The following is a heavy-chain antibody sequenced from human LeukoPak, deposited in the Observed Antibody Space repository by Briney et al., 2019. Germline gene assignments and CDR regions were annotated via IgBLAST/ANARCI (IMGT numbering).Heavy chain of an antibody. CDR1: GFTFSTYG. CDR3: ARELVSLGTGYFDL. D-gene: IGHD7-27*01. Sequence: GSLRLSCEASGFTFSTYGMTWVRQAPGKGLEWVSGITGSSTWTYYADSVKGRFTISRDNSNNTLHLQMNSLRAEDTAIYYCARELVSLGTGYFDLWGRGTLVTVSS. J-gene: IGHJ2*01. V-gene: IGHV3-23*01. CDR2: ITGSSTWT.